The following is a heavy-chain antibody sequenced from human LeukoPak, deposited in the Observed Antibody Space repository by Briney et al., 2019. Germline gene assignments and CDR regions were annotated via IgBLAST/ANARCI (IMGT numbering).Heavy chain of an antibody. CDR1: GFTFSSYS. D-gene: IGHD3-10*01. CDR3: ARESYYGSGSYRGTAFDI. J-gene: IGHJ3*02. V-gene: IGHV3-48*01. CDR2: ISSSSSTI. Sequence: GGSLRLSCAASGFTFSSYSMNWVRQAPGKGLEWVSYISSSSSTIYYADSVKGRFTISRDNAKNSLYLQMNSLRAEDTAVYYCARESYYGSGSYRGTAFDIWGQGTMVTVSS.